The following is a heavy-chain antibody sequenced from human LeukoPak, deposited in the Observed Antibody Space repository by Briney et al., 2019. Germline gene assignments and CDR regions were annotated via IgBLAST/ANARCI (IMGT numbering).Heavy chain of an antibody. J-gene: IGHJ4*02. CDR3: AGWHSSGWITYFNY. CDR2: IYYSGST. CDR1: GGSISTTTYY. V-gene: IGHV4-39*07. D-gene: IGHD6-19*01. Sequence: PSETLSLTCTVSGGSISTTTYYWGWIRQPPGKGLEWFGTIYYSGSTYCNPSVKIPVTISVESSKNQFSLKLSSVTAPDTAVFYCAGWHSSGWITYFNYWGRGTLGTVSS.